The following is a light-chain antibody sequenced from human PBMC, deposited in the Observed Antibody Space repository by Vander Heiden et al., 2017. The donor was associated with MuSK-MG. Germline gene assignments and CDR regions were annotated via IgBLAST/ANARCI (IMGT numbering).Light chain of an antibody. CDR2: GAS. V-gene: IGKV3-20*01. CDR3: QQYGSSPYT. Sequence: EIVLTQSPGTLFLSPGERATLSCRASQSVSSSYLAWYQQKPGQAPRLLIYGASSRATGIPDRFSGSGSGTDFTLTISRLEPEDFAVYYCQQYGSSPYTFGPGTKLEIE. J-gene: IGKJ2*01. CDR1: QSVSSSY.